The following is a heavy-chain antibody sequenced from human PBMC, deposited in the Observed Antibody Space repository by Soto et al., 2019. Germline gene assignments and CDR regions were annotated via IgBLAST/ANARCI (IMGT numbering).Heavy chain of an antibody. V-gene: IGHV4-4*02. CDR3: ARLAFTMIVVIPYFDY. Sequence: SETLSLTCAVSGGSISSSNWWRWVRQPPGKGLEWIGEIYHSGSTNYNPSLKSRVTISVDKSKNQFSLKLSSVTAADTAVYYCARLAFTMIVVIPYFDYWGQGTLVTVSS. CDR1: GGSISSSNW. J-gene: IGHJ4*02. CDR2: IYHSGST. D-gene: IGHD3-22*01.